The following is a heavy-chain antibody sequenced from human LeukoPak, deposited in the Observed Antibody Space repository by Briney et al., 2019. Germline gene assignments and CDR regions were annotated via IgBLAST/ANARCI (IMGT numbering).Heavy chain of an antibody. J-gene: IGHJ4*02. Sequence: ASVKVSCKASGYTFTGYYMHWVRQAPGQGLEWMGWINPNSGGTNYAQKLQGRVTMTRDTSISTAYMELSRLRSDDTAVYYCARAKLGIVVVMRFEYWGQGTLVTVSS. D-gene: IGHD3-22*01. CDR3: ARAKLGIVVVMRFEY. CDR2: INPNSGGT. CDR1: GYTFTGYY. V-gene: IGHV1-2*02.